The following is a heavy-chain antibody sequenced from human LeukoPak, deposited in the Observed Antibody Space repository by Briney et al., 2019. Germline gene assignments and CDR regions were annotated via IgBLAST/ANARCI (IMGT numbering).Heavy chain of an antibody. D-gene: IGHD4-17*01. V-gene: IGHV3-66*01. Sequence: GGSLILSCAASGFTVSSNYMSCVSQAQGKGLECVSGIYSDGSTYYADSVKGRFTISRDNSKNTLYLQMNRLRAEDTAVYYCARDAYGAVPDYWGQGTLVTVSS. CDR2: IYSDGST. CDR3: ARDAYGAVPDY. CDR1: GFTVSSNY. J-gene: IGHJ4*02.